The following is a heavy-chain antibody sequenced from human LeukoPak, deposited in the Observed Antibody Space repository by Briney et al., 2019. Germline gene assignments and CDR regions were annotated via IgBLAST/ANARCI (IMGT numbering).Heavy chain of an antibody. J-gene: IGHJ4*02. CDR2: INPNSGGT. CDR1: GGTFSSYA. CDR3: ASSLLDSSGYYYDY. D-gene: IGHD3-22*01. Sequence: ASVKVSCKASGGTFSSYAISWVRQAPGQGLEGMGWINPNSGGTNYAQKFQGRVTMTRDTSISTAYMELSRLRSDDTAVYYCASSLLDSSGYYYDYWGQGTLVTVSS. V-gene: IGHV1-2*02.